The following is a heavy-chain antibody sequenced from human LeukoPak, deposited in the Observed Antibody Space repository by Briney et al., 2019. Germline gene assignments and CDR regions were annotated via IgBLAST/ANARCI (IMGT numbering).Heavy chain of an antibody. CDR2: IYYSGST. CDR1: GGSISSSGYY. V-gene: IGHV4-39*01. D-gene: IGHD1-26*01. Sequence: PSPTLSLTCTVSGGSISSSGYYWGWIRQPPGKGLEWIASIYYSGSTYYNPSPNSRVTISVDTSKNQLSLKLSSVTAADTAVYYCARHEYSGSYYGLSWIDPWGQGTLVTVSS. CDR3: ARHEYSGSYYGLSWIDP. J-gene: IGHJ5*02.